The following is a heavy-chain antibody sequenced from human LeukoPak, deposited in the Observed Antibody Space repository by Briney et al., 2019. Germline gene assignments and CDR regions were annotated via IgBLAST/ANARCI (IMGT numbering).Heavy chain of an antibody. CDR3: ARATKFRIFDY. Sequence: SETLSLTRTVSGGSLSSSRYYWVWIRQPPGKGLEWIGSIYYSGSTYYNPSLKSRVTISVDTSKNQFSLKLSSVTAADTAVYYCARATKFRIFDYWGQGTLVTVSS. CDR1: GGSLSSSRYY. CDR2: IYYSGST. J-gene: IGHJ4*02. V-gene: IGHV4-39*01.